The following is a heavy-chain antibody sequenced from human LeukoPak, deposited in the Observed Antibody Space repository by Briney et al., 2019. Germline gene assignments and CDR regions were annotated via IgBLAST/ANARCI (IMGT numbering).Heavy chain of an antibody. V-gene: IGHV7-4-1*02. CDR3: ARLYDFWSGYSIPYYYYYGMDV. CDR1: GYTFTSYA. CDR2: INTNTGNT. Sequence: ASVKVSCKASGYTFTSYAMNWVRQAPGQGLEWMGWINTNTGNTTYAQGFTGRFVFSLDTSVSTAYLQISSLKAEDTAVYYCARLYDFWSGYSIPYYYYYGMDVWGQGTTVTVSS. D-gene: IGHD3-3*01. J-gene: IGHJ6*02.